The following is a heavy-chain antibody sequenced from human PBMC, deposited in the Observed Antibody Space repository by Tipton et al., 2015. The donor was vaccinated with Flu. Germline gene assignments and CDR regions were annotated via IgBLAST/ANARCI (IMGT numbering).Heavy chain of an antibody. D-gene: IGHD3-16*01. CDR3: ARGGIDGGYSTWDY. Sequence: SLRLSCAASGFTFSSYWMHWVRQAPGKGLMWVSRINMDGRSTTFADSVKGRFTISRDNAKNTLYLQMDSLTAEDTAVYHCARGGIDGGYSTWDYWGQGTLVTVSS. V-gene: IGHV3-74*03. J-gene: IGHJ4*02. CDR2: INMDGRST. CDR1: GFTFSSYW.